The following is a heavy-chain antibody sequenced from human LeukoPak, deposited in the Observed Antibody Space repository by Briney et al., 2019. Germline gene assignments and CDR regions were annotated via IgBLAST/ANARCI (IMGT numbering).Heavy chain of an antibody. J-gene: IGHJ6*02. CDR3: AGELATISMPRRPYGMDV. Sequence: SETLSLTRAVYGGSFSGYYWSWIRQPPGKGLEWIGEINHSGSTNYNPSLKSRVTISVDTSKNQFSLKLSSVTAADTAVYYCAGELATISMPRRPYGMDVWGQGTTVTVSS. CDR1: GGSFSGYY. V-gene: IGHV4-34*01. D-gene: IGHD5-12*01. CDR2: INHSGST.